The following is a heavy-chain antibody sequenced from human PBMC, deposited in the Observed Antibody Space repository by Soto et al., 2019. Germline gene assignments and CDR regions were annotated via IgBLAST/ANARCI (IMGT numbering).Heavy chain of an antibody. J-gene: IGHJ4*02. D-gene: IGHD2-21*01. CDR1: GYTFTGYG. CDR3: ARDLSIGLSDY. CDR2: ISAHNGNT. V-gene: IGHV1-18*01. Sequence: QVQLVQSGAEVKKPGASVKVSCKASGYTFTGYGISWVRQAPGQGLEWMGWISAHNGNTKYAQKLQGRATVTTDTSASTAYMELRSLRADDTAVYYCARDLSIGLSDYWGQGTLVTVSS.